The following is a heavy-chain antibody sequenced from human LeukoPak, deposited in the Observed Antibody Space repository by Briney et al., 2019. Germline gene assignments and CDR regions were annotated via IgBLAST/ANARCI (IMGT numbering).Heavy chain of an antibody. J-gene: IGHJ4*02. D-gene: IGHD3-10*01. Sequence: ASVKVSCKASGGTFSSYAISWVRQAPGQGLEWMGGIIPIFGTANYAQKFQGRVTITADKSTSTAYMELSSLRSEDTAVYYCAREATMVRGVIPYYFDYWGQGTLVTASS. CDR1: GGTFSSYA. CDR2: IIPIFGTA. V-gene: IGHV1-69*06. CDR3: AREATMVRGVIPYYFDY.